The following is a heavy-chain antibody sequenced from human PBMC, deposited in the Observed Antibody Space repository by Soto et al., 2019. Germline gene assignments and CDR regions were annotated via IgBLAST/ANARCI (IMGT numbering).Heavy chain of an antibody. J-gene: IGHJ4*02. V-gene: IGHV1-46*03. CDR3: PRNEVVATTAFDF. D-gene: IGHD5-12*01. CDR1: GYTFTSYY. Sequence: QVQLVQSGAEVKKPGASVKVSCKASGYTFTSYYMHWVRQAPGQGLEWMGIINPSGGSTSYAQKLQGEVNMTRHTSTSTVYTELNSLGTKNAAEYYCPRNEVVATTAFDFWGQRAPVIDTS. CDR2: INPSGGST.